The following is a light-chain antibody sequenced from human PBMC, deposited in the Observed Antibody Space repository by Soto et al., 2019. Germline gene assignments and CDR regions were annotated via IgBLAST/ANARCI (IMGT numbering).Light chain of an antibody. CDR3: QQYGSSQIT. CDR1: QSVRSNY. V-gene: IGKV3-20*01. CDR2: GAS. Sequence: EIVLTQSPGTLSLSPGERATLSCRASQSVRSNYLAWYQQKPGQAPRLLIYGASSRATGIPDRFSGSGSGTDFTLTISRLEPEEFAVYYCQQYGSSQITFGQGTRLEIK. J-gene: IGKJ5*01.